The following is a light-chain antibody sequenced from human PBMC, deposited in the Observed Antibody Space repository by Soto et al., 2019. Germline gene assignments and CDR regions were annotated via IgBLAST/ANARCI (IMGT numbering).Light chain of an antibody. CDR1: SSDVGRFNF. Sequence: SALTQPASVSGSPGQSITISCTGTSSDVGRFNFVSWFQQHPGKAPKLLIYEVTKRPSGVSNRFSGSKSGNTASLTVSGLRAEDEADYYCSSYAGSNNFVFGSGTKVTVL. CDR2: EVT. V-gene: IGLV2-8*01. J-gene: IGLJ1*01. CDR3: SSYAGSNNFV.